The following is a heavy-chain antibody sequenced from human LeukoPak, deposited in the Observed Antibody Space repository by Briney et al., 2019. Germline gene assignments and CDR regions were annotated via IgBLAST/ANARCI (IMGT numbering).Heavy chain of an antibody. D-gene: IGHD1-26*01. J-gene: IGHJ4*02. CDR3: AKQLKALNSGSSYFDY. Sequence: PGGSLRLSCAASGFTFSSYAMSWVRQAPGKGLEWVSAISGSGVGTDYADSVKGRVTLSRDNSKNTLYLQMNSLRVEDTAVYYCAKQLKALNSGSSYFDYWGQGTLVTVSS. CDR2: ISGSGVGT. V-gene: IGHV3-23*01. CDR1: GFTFSSYA.